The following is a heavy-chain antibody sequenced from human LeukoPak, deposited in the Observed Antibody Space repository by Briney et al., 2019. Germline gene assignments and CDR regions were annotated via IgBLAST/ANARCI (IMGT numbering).Heavy chain of an antibody. V-gene: IGHV4-34*01. D-gene: IGHD1-7*01. CDR3: ARGTTPLYYFDY. Sequence: KSSETLSLTCAAYGGSFSGYYWSWIRQPPGKGLEWIGEINHSGSTNYNPSLKSRVTMSVGTSKNQFSLKLSSVTAADTAVYYCARGTTPLYYFDYWGRGTLVTVSS. J-gene: IGHJ4*02. CDR1: GGSFSGYY. CDR2: INHSGST.